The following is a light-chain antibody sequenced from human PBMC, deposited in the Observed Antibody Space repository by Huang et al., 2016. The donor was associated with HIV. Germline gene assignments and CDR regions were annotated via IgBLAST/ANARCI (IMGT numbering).Light chain of an antibody. J-gene: IGKJ5*01. CDR3: QQRNDWRHLT. CDR1: ESVSTY. Sequence: EIVLTQSPATLSLSPGDRATLSCRASESVSTYLAWYQQRAGQAPRLLIYDAFNRASGIPARFNGTGSGTDFSLTISDLEPEDFASYYCQQRNDWRHLTFGQGTRLEI. CDR2: DAF. V-gene: IGKV3-11*01.